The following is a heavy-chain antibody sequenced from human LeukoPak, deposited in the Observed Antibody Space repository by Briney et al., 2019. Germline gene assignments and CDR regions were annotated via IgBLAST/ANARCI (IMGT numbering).Heavy chain of an antibody. CDR1: EFTVSSID. J-gene: IGHJ4*02. D-gene: IGHD2-21*01. CDR2: ISSSGTTI. V-gene: IGHV3-11*01. Sequence: GGSLRLSCAASEFTVSSIDVSWVRQAPGKGLEWVSYISSSGTTIYYADSVKGRFSISRDNAKNSLFLQMNSLRAEDTAVYYCARDPGAYSSYFDYWGQGTLVTVSS. CDR3: ARDPGAYSSYFDY.